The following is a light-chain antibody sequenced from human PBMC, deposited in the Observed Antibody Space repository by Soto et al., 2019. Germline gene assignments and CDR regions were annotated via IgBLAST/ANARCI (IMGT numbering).Light chain of an antibody. Sequence: NFMLTQPHSVSESPGKTVTISCTRSSGSIALNYVQWYQQRPGSAPTTVIYEDDQRPSGVPARLSGSIDRSFNAASLTISGLKTYDEADYYCQSYDRNTWVFGGGTKVTVL. CDR1: SGSIALNY. V-gene: IGLV6-57*03. J-gene: IGLJ3*02. CDR3: QSYDRNTWV. CDR2: EDD.